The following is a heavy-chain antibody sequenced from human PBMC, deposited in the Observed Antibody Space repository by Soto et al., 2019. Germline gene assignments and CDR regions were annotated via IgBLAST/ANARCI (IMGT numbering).Heavy chain of an antibody. J-gene: IGHJ6*02. Sequence: QVQLVQSGAEVKKPGSSVKVSCKASGGTFSSYAISWVRQAPGQGLEWMGGIIPIFGTANYAQKFQGRVTITADESTSTAYMELSSLRTEDTAVYYCPRVRGRYCSGGSCYYYYYGMDVWGQGTTVTVSS. CDR2: IIPIFGTA. CDR3: PRVRGRYCSGGSCYYYYYGMDV. CDR1: GGTFSSYA. V-gene: IGHV1-69*01. D-gene: IGHD2-15*01.